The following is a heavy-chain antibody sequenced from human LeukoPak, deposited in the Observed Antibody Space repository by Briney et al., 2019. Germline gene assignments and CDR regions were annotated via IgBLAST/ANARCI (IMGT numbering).Heavy chain of an antibody. CDR2: ISYDGSNK. Sequence: PGGSLRLSCAASGFTFSSYWMHWVRQAPGKGLVWVAVISYDGSNKYCADSVKGRFTISRDNSKNTLYLQMNSLRAEDTAVYYCARDRGVRGVIDYWGQGTLVTVSS. V-gene: IGHV3-30-3*01. D-gene: IGHD3-10*01. CDR3: ARDRGVRGVIDY. J-gene: IGHJ4*02. CDR1: GFTFSSYW.